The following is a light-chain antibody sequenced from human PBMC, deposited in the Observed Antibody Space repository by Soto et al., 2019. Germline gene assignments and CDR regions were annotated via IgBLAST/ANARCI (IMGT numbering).Light chain of an antibody. J-gene: IGLJ1*01. Sequence: QSVLSQPPSTSGTPGQRVTISCSGGSSNIGSNAVNWYQQVPGTAPKLLIYNNNKRPSGVPDRFSGSKSGTSASLASSGLQSEDEADYYCAAWDDRLNGYVFGTGTNLTVL. CDR1: SSNIGSNA. CDR2: NNN. CDR3: AAWDDRLNGYV. V-gene: IGLV1-44*01.